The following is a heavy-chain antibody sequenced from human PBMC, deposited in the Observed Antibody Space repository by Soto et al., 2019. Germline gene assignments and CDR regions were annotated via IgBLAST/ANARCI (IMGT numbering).Heavy chain of an antibody. CDR1: GDSISNSRFY. D-gene: IGHD3-22*01. CDR3: ARDFFDSSDYTTNWFDP. J-gene: IGHJ5*02. V-gene: IGHV4-39*01. CDR2: IYHTGNA. Sequence: SETLSLTCSVSGDSISNSRFYWAWIRQPPGEGLEWIGSIYHTGNAYYNPSLKSRVTISVDTSKNQFSLKLTSVTATDAALYYCARDFFDSSDYTTNWFDPWGQGTLVTVSS.